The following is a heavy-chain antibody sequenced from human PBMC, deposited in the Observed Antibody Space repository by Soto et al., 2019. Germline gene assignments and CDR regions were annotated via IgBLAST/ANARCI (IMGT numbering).Heavy chain of an antibody. J-gene: IGHJ3*02. CDR3: ARDLSGDYGALDT. D-gene: IGHD4-17*01. Sequence: GSLRLSCAASGFTFSSYSMNWVRQAPGKGLEWVAYISNSGSTIYYADSVKGRFTISKDNAKNTLYLQMNSLRAEDTAVYYCARDLSGDYGALDTWGQGTMVTVSS. CDR2: ISNSGSTI. CDR1: GFTFSSYS. V-gene: IGHV3-48*01.